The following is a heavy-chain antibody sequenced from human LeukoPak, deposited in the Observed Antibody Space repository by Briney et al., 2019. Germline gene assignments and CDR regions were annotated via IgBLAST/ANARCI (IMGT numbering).Heavy chain of an antibody. CDR1: GGSINSYY. J-gene: IGHJ4*02. D-gene: IGHD2-21*02. Sequence: SETLSLTCTVSGGSINSYYWSWIRQPPGKGLEWIGFIYYSGSSLYNPSLKSRVTISVDTSKNQFSLNLSSVTAADTAVYYCARLGHCSGGDCLDDYWGQGTLVTVSS. CDR3: ARLGHCSGGDCLDDY. CDR2: IYYSGSS. V-gene: IGHV4-59*01.